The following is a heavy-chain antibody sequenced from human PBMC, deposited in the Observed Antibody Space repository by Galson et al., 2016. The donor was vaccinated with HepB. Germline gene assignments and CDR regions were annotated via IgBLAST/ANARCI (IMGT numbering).Heavy chain of an antibody. CDR3: AKRHEYCPPVGCSVDY. Sequence: SLRLSCAASGFTFSNRGVHWVRQAPGKGLEWVAADSMDGRRKFYADSVKGRFTISRDNSNNMLFLQMNSLRADDTAVYYCAKRHEYCPPVGCSVDYWGQGTLVSVSS. CDR2: DSMDGRRK. D-gene: IGHD2/OR15-2a*01. V-gene: IGHV3-30*18. CDR1: GFTFSNRG. J-gene: IGHJ4*02.